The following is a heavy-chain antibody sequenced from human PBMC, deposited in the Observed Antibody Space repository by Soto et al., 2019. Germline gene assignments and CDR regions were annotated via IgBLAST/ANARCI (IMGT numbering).Heavy chain of an antibody. CDR1: GYTFTSYA. V-gene: IGHV1-3*01. Sequence: GASVKVSCEAPGYTFTSYAMHWVRQAHGQRLEWMGWINAGNGNTKYSQKFQGRVTITRDTSASTAYMELSSLRSEDTAVYYCARVGCSGGSCYLAYMDVWGKGTTVTVPS. D-gene: IGHD2-15*01. CDR3: ARVGCSGGSCYLAYMDV. CDR2: INAGNGNT. J-gene: IGHJ6*03.